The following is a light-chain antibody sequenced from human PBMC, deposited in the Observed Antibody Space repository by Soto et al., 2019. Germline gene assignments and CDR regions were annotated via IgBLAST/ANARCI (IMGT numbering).Light chain of an antibody. CDR1: QSVLYSSNNKNY. CDR3: QQYYSTLPT. Sequence: DIVLTQSPASLAVSLGERATINCKSSQSVLYSSNNKNYLAWYQQKPGQPPKLLIYWASTRESGVPDRFSGSGSGTDFTLTISSLQAEDVAVYYCQQYYSTLPTFGQGTKLEIK. CDR2: WAS. V-gene: IGKV4-1*01. J-gene: IGKJ2*01.